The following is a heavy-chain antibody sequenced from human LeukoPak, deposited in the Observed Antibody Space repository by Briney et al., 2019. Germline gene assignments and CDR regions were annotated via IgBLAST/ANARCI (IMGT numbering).Heavy chain of an antibody. CDR3: AREPAEWELLTNDAFDI. V-gene: IGHV3-21*01. Sequence: GGSLRLSCAASGFSVSSNYMSWVRQAPGKGLEWVSSISGSSSYIYYADSVKGRFTVSRDNAKNSLYLQMNSLRAEDTAVYYCAREPAEWELLTNDAFDIWGQGTMVTVSS. CDR1: GFSVSSNY. D-gene: IGHD1-26*01. CDR2: ISGSSSYI. J-gene: IGHJ3*02.